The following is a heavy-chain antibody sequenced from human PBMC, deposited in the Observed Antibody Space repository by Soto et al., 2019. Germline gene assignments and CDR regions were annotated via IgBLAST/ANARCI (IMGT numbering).Heavy chain of an antibody. J-gene: IGHJ3*02. V-gene: IGHV2-5*02. CDR3: AHSMLWFGESNDAFDI. CDR1: GFSLSTSGVG. CDR2: IYWDDDK. Sequence: QITLKESGPTLVKPTQTLTLTCTFSGFSLSTSGVGVGWIRQPPGKALEWLALIYWDDDKRYSPSLKSRLTTTKDTSKNQVVLTMTNMDPVDTATYYCAHSMLWFGESNDAFDIWGQGTMVTVSS. D-gene: IGHD3-10*01.